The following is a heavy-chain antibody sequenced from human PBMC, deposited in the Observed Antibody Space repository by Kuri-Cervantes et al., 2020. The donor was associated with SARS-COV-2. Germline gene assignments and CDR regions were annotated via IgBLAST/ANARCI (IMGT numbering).Heavy chain of an antibody. J-gene: IGHJ3*01. V-gene: IGHV4-39*01. CDR1: GGSITSNYT. CDR2: ITYSGHT. D-gene: IGHD1-20*01. CDR3: ARHMYKSNPGDAFDL. Sequence: PETLSLTCTVSGGSITSNYTWGWIRQPTGKGLEGIGTITYSGHTYYNPSLKSRVAMFIDTSKNPFSLKLYSLTAADTSVYYCARHMYKSNPGDAFDLSGRGTLVTVSS.